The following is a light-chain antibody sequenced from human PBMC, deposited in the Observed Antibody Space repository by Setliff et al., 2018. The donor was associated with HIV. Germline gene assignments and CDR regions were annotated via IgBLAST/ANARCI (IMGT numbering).Light chain of an antibody. V-gene: IGLV2-18*02. CDR1: SSDVGYYNR. Sequence: QSALTQPPSVSGSPGQSVTISCTGTSSDVGYYNRVSWYQQPPGTVPRLMIYEVSSRPSGVPDRFSGSKSGNTASLTISGLQAEDEADYYCASRTAGSTPYVFGTGTKVT. J-gene: IGLJ1*01. CDR2: EVS. CDR3: ASRTAGSTPYV.